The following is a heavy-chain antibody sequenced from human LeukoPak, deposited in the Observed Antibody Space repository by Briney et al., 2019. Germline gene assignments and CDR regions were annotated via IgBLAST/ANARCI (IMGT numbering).Heavy chain of an antibody. CDR2: IFSSGST. CDR3: ATSIAARPYFDH. J-gene: IGHJ4*02. V-gene: IGHV4-59*03. CDR1: GGSISGNY. Sequence: PSETLSLTCTVSGGSISGNYWSWIRQPPGKPLEWIGYIFSSGSTNYNPSLKSRVTISLDTSKNQFSLKLNSVTAADTAVYYCATSIAARPYFDHGGGGTVVTVS. D-gene: IGHD6-6*01.